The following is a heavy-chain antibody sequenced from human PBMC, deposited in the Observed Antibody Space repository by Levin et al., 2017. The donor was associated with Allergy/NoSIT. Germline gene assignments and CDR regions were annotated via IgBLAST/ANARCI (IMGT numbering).Heavy chain of an antibody. D-gene: IGHD3-16*01. V-gene: IGHV3-21*06. CDR1: GFTFSHHT. Sequence: RSGGSLRLSCTASGFTFSHHTMNWVRQAPGKGLEWISFISPDGAYVSYIDSVKGRFTISRDNTENSLFLQMNSLRVEDTAVYYCAKGGGAPDHWGQGTQVTVSS. CDR3: AKGGGAPDH. CDR2: ISPDGAYV. J-gene: IGHJ4*02.